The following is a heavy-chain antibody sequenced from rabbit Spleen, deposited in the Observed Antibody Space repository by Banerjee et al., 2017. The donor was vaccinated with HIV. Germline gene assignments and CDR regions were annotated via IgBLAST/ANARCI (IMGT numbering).Heavy chain of an antibody. CDR2: INAAGSYST. D-gene: IGHD1-1*01. CDR3: TRDDGSGHYIDGYFNL. J-gene: IGHJ4*01. V-gene: IGHV1S45*01. CDR1: GFSFSNKAV. Sequence: QQQLVESGGGLVKPEGSLKLSCIASGFSFSNKAVMCWVRQAPGKGLEWIACINAAGSYSTYYAGWAKGRFTISRTSSTTVTLQMTSLTAADTATYFCTRDDGSGHYIDGYFNLWGPGTLVTVS.